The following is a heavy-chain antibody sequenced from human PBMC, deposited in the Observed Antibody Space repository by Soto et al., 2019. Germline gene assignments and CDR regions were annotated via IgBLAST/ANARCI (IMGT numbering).Heavy chain of an antibody. Sequence: QVHLQQWGAGLLKPSETLSLTCALYGGSFDGYYWSWIRQSPGKGLEWIGEIHHSGSTKYNPSLKSRVSLSVDTSTNQFSLKMTSMTAADRGVYYCARGVDSWSGYLFWGQGTPVTVSS. V-gene: IGHV4-34*01. CDR1: GGSFDGYY. CDR2: IHHSGST. D-gene: IGHD3-3*01. CDR3: ARGVDSWSGYLF. J-gene: IGHJ4*02.